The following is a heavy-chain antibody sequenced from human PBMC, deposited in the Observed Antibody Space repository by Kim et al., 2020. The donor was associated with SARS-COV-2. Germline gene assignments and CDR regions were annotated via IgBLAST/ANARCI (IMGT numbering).Heavy chain of an antibody. V-gene: IGHV6-1*01. Sequence: AVSVKSRITINPDTSKNQFSLQLNSVTPEDTAVYYCARDGSGYYHFELDYWGQGTLVTVSS. D-gene: IGHD3-22*01. J-gene: IGHJ4*02. CDR3: ARDGSGYYHFELDY.